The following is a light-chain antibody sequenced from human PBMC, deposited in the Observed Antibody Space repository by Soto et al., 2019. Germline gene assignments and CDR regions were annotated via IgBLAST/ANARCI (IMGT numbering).Light chain of an antibody. Sequence: QSVLTQPASVSGSPGQSITISCTGTSSDVGGYNSVSWYRQDPGKAPKLMIYDVTNRPSGVSNRFSGPKSGNTASLTISGLQAEDEADYYCSSFTSSITYVFGTGTRSPS. CDR2: DVT. CDR3: SSFTSSITYV. V-gene: IGLV2-14*01. CDR1: SSDVGGYNS. J-gene: IGLJ1*01.